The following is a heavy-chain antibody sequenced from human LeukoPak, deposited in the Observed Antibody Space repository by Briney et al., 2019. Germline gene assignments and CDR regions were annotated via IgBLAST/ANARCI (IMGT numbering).Heavy chain of an antibody. CDR2: IYSSGNA. V-gene: IGHV4-39*01. J-gene: IGHJ4*02. Sequence: SETLSLTCTVSGDSISADTYYWGWIRQPPGKGLEWIGSIYSSGNAFYNPSLKSRASISVDRSKNQMSLKIRSVTAADTAVYYCARLSGFYWGQGTRVTVS. CDR3: ARLSGFY. CDR1: GDSISADTYY. D-gene: IGHD5-12*01.